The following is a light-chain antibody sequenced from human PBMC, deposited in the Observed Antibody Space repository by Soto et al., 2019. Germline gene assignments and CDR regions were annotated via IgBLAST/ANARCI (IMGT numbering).Light chain of an antibody. V-gene: IGKV3D-11*01. CDR2: DTS. CDR3: QLRSNFMYT. CDR1: EGVSAY. Sequence: DIVLTQTPATLSLSPGERATFSCRASEGVSAYLNWYQHKPGQPPRLLIYDTSKRATGIPDRFSGSRSRTDFTLTISSRESEDFAVYYCQLRSNFMYTFGQGTKLEIK. J-gene: IGKJ2*01.